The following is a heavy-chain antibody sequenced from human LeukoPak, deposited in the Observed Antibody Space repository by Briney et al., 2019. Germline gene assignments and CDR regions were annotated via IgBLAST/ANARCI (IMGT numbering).Heavy chain of an antibody. V-gene: IGHV4-31*03. D-gene: IGHD6-13*01. Sequence: PSQTLSLTCTVSGGSISSGGYYWSWIRQHPGKGLEWIGYIYYSGSTYYNPSLKSRVTISVDTSKNQFSLKLSSVTAADTAVYYCARGGYSSSWYLGQHYFDYWGQGTLVTVSS. J-gene: IGHJ4*02. CDR3: ARGGYSSSWYLGQHYFDY. CDR1: GGSISSGGYY. CDR2: IYYSGST.